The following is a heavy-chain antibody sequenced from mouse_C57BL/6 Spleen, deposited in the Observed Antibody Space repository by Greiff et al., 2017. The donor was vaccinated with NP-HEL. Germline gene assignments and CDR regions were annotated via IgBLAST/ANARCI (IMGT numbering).Heavy chain of an antibody. J-gene: IGHJ1*03. CDR1: GYTFTDYN. Sequence: EVQLQQSGPELVKPGASVKIPCKASGYTFTDYNMDWVKQSHGKSLEWIGDINPNNGGTIYNQKFKGKATLTVDKSSSTAYMELRSLTSEDTAVYCCAGAGTDWYFDVWGTGTTVTVSS. CDR3: AGAGTDWYFDV. D-gene: IGHD4-1*01. CDR2: INPNNGGT. V-gene: IGHV1-18*01.